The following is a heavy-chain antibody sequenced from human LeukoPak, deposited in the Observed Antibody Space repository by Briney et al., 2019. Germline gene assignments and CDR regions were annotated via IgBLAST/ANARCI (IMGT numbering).Heavy chain of an antibody. D-gene: IGHD6-19*01. CDR2: ISTYNGNT. J-gene: IGHJ4*02. CDR3: ARREQWLVGDGY. V-gene: IGHV1-18*01. CDR1: GYMFTSYG. Sequence: ASVKVSCKASGYMFTSYGISWVRQAPGQGLEWMGWISTYNGNTNYAQKFQGRVTMTTDTSTTTVNMELRSLRFDDTAVYYCARREQWLVGDGYWGQGTLVTVSS.